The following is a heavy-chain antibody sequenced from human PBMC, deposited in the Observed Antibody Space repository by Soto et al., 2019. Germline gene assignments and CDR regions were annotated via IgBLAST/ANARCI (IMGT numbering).Heavy chain of an antibody. CDR2: ISAYNGNT. Sequence: ASVKVSCKASGYTFTSYGISWVRQAPGQGLEWMGWISAYNGNTNYAQKLQGRVTMTTDTSTSTAYMELRSLRSDDTAVYYCASDQMDTYYDILTGYIFDCWGQGTLVTVSS. D-gene: IGHD3-9*01. CDR1: GYTFTSYG. V-gene: IGHV1-18*01. J-gene: IGHJ4*02. CDR3: ASDQMDTYYDILTGYIFDC.